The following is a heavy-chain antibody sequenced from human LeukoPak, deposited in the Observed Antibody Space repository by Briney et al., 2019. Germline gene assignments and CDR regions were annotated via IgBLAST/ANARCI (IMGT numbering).Heavy chain of an antibody. D-gene: IGHD2-8*01. J-gene: IGHJ6*03. CDR2: IRAGGDNT. Sequence: PGGSLRLSCAASGFTFSSYGMSWVRQAPGKGLEWVSGIRAGGDNTYYADSVKGRFSISRDNSKNMLNLQTNSLRAEDTAVYYCAKDRCSNGIGCLYYYMDVWGKGSTVTIYS. CDR3: AKDRCSNGIGCLYYYMDV. CDR1: GFTFSSYG. V-gene: IGHV3-23*01.